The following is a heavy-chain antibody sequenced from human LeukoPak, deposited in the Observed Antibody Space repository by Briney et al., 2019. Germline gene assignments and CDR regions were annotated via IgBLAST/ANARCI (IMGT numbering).Heavy chain of an antibody. CDR3: GRLLEGVAGTWGY. CDR1: CYSFTNSW. Sequence: GESLKISCTGSCYSFTNSWIGWVRQMPGKGLEWMGIIYPGDSDTRYSPSFQGQVTISADKSISTAYLQWSSLKASDTAMYYGGRLLEGVAGTWGYWGQGTLVTVSS. CDR2: IYPGDSDT. D-gene: IGHD6-19*01. J-gene: IGHJ4*02. V-gene: IGHV5-51*01.